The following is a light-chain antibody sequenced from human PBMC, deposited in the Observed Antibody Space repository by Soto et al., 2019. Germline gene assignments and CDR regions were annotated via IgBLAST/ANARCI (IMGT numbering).Light chain of an antibody. Sequence: DIQMTQSPSTLSASVGDRVTITCRASQSISSWLAWYQQKPGKAPKLRIYDASSLESGVPSRFSGSGSGTEFTLTISSLQPDDFAPYYCQQYNSYSPMYTFGQGPKLEIK. CDR3: QQYNSYSPMYT. V-gene: IGKV1-5*01. CDR2: DAS. CDR1: QSISSW. J-gene: IGKJ2*01.